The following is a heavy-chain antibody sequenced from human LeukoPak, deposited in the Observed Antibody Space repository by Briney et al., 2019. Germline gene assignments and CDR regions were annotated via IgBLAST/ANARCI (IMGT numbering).Heavy chain of an antibody. Sequence: GGSLRLSCAASGFTFSSYSMNWVRQAPGKGLEWVSSISSSSSYIYYADSVKGRITISRDNAKNSLYLQMNSLRAEDTAVYYCARDPYYYDSSGPYYYYYMDVWGKGTTVTVSS. V-gene: IGHV3-21*01. J-gene: IGHJ6*03. CDR3: ARDPYYYDSSGPYYYYYMDV. CDR2: ISSSSSYI. CDR1: GFTFSSYS. D-gene: IGHD3-22*01.